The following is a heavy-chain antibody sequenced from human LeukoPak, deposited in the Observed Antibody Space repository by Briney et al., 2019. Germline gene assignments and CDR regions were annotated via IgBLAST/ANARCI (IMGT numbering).Heavy chain of an antibody. Sequence: GGSLRLSCVASGFTFSSYAMSWVRQAPGKGLEWVSAISEGGGRTYYADSVKGRFTISRDNSKNTLYLQMNSLRAEDTAVYYCAKDRRGNWNYVGAFDIWGQGTMVTVSS. CDR2: ISEGGGRT. CDR1: GFTFSSYA. CDR3: AKDRRGNWNYVGAFDI. D-gene: IGHD1-7*01. V-gene: IGHV3-23*01. J-gene: IGHJ3*02.